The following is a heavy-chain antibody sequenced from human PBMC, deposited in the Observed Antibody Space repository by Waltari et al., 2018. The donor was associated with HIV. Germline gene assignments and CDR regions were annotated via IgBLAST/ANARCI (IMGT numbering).Heavy chain of an antibody. V-gene: IGHV4-4*07. CDR3: ARETPGPTWRLFDS. D-gene: IGHD1-26*01. J-gene: IGHJ4*02. CDR2: INASGGT. CDR1: GGSINNYY. Sequence: QVQLQESGPGLVKPSETLSLTCIVSGGSINNYYWNWIRQPAGKGLEWLGRINASGGTNYNPSLKSRVTMSVDTSKNQFSLKLTSVTAADTAVYFCARETPGPTWRLFDSWGQGTLVTVSS.